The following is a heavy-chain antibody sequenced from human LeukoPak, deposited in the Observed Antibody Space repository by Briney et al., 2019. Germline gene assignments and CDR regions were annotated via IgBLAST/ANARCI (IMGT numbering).Heavy chain of an antibody. CDR3: ARDYYDSGNYIDY. Sequence: SGTLSLTCAVSGGSISSSNWWGWVRQPPGKGLEWIGEIYHSGSTNYNPSLKSRVTISVDKSKNQFSLKLTSVTAADTAVYYCARDYYDSGNYIDYWGQGTLVTVSS. J-gene: IGHJ4*02. CDR2: IYHSGST. D-gene: IGHD3-10*01. V-gene: IGHV4-4*02. CDR1: GGSISSSNW.